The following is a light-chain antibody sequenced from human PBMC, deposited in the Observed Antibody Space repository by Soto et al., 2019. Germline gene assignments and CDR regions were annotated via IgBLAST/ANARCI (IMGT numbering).Light chain of an antibody. CDR3: SSYTRSSTLV. CDR2: EVG. Sequence: QSVLTQPASVSGSPGQSITLSCTGNSSDVGGYDYVSWYQQHPGKAPKLLIYEVGNRPSGVSNRFSGSKSGNTASLTISGLQAEDEADYYCSSYTRSSTLVFGGGTKVTVL. V-gene: IGLV2-14*01. CDR1: SSDVGGYDY. J-gene: IGLJ3*02.